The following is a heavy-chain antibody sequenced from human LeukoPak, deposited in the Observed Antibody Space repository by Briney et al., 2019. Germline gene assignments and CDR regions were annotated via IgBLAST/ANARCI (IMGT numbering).Heavy chain of an antibody. Sequence: SETLSLTCTVSGVSISRGSHYWSWIRQPPGKGLEWIGYVYYSGSTNYNPSLKSRVTISVDTSKNQFSLRLSSVTAADTAVYYCTRERRDGYKVYFDYWGQGTLVTVSS. CDR3: TRERRDGYKVYFDY. CDR2: VYYSGST. CDR1: GVSISRGSHY. D-gene: IGHD5-24*01. J-gene: IGHJ4*02. V-gene: IGHV4-61*01.